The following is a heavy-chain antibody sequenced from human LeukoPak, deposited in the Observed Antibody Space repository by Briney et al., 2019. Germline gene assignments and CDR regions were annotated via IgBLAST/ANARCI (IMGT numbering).Heavy chain of an antibody. D-gene: IGHD2/OR15-2a*01. CDR2: IYYSGST. CDR3: ARVTKFNKAGFDP. J-gene: IGHJ5*02. CDR1: GGSISSSSYY. Sequence: TSETLSLTCTVSGGSISSSSYYWGWIRQPPGKGLEWIGSIYYSGSTYYNPSPKSRVTISVDTSKNQFSLELSSVTAADTAVYYCARVTKFNKAGFDPWGQGTLVTVSS. V-gene: IGHV4-39*07.